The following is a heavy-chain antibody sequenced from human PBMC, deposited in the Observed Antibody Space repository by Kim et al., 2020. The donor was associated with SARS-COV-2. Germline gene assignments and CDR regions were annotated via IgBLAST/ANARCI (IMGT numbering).Heavy chain of an antibody. V-gene: IGHV3-66*01. D-gene: IGHD5-12*01. J-gene: IGHJ4*02. CDR3: AREFTRRASGYDGALGY. CDR2: IYSGGST. Sequence: GGSLRLSCAASGFTVSSNYMSWVRQAPGKGLEWVAVIYSGGSTYYADSVKGRFTISRDNSKNTLYLQMNSLRAEDTAVYYCAREFTRRASGYDGALGYWGQGTLVTVSS. CDR1: GFTVSSNY.